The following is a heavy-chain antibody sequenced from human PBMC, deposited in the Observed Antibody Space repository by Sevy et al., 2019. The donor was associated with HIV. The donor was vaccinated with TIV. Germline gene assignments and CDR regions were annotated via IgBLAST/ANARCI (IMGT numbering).Heavy chain of an antibody. CDR2: VSGGGDTT. CDR1: GFTFNNYA. CDR3: AKGGSTSGYYLNDFAY. V-gene: IGHV3-23*01. Sequence: GGSLRLSCAASGFTFNNYAMTWVRQAPGKGLEWVSAVSGGGDTTYYADSVKGRFTISRYNAKNTLYLQMNSLRAEDTAVYDCAKGGSTSGYYLNDFAYWGQGTLVTVSS. J-gene: IGHJ4*02. D-gene: IGHD3-22*01.